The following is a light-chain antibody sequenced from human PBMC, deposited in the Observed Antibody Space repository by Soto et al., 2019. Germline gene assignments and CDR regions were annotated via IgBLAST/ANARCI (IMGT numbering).Light chain of an antibody. V-gene: IGKV3-20*01. Sequence: EFVLTQSPGTLSLSPGERATLSCRASQSVGSNYLAWYQQKPGQAPRLLIYGASTRATGIPARFSGSGSGTEFTLTINRLEPEDFAVYYCQQYGSSHTFGQGTRLEIK. CDR2: GAS. CDR1: QSVGSNY. J-gene: IGKJ5*01. CDR3: QQYGSSHT.